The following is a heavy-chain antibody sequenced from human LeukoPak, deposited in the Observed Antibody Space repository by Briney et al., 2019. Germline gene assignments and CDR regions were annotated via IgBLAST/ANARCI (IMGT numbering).Heavy chain of an antibody. V-gene: IGHV3-23*01. J-gene: IGHJ4*02. D-gene: IGHD1-26*01. CDR2: ISGGGGST. Sequence: GGSLRLSCAASGFTFTSYSMNWVRQAPGKGLEWVSTISGGGGSTYYADSVKGRFTISRDNSKNTLYLQMNSLRAEDTAVYYCAKLSDLVGARFDYWGQGTLVTVSS. CDR1: GFTFTSYS. CDR3: AKLSDLVGARFDY.